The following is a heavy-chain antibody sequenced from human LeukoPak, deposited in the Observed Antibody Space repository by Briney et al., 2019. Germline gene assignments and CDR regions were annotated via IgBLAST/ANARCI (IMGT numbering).Heavy chain of an antibody. CDR1: NVSINSYY. V-gene: IGHV4-59*01. J-gene: IGHJ4*02. D-gene: IGHD5-12*01. Sequence: SETLSLTCTVANVSINSYYWTWIRQPPGKALEWIGYVYNSGNTKYKPSLKSRATISVDTSKNQFSLILNSVTAVDTAVYYCASSSLDDSGSLDSWGQGTLVTVSS. CDR2: VYNSGNT. CDR3: ASSSLDDSGSLDS.